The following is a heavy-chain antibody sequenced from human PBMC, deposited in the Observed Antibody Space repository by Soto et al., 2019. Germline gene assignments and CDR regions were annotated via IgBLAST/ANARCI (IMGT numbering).Heavy chain of an antibody. V-gene: IGHV3-23*01. D-gene: IGHD6-19*01. J-gene: IGHJ4*02. CDR2: ISGSGGST. CDR1: GFTFSSYA. CDR3: ARDERIAVAGTDN. Sequence: EVQMLESGGTLVQPGGYLRLSCAASGFTFSSYAMICAHQAPGKGLEWVSAISGSGGSTYYTDSVKGRFTISRDNSKNTLYLQMNRLRAEDTALYYCARDERIAVAGTDNWGQGTLVTVTS.